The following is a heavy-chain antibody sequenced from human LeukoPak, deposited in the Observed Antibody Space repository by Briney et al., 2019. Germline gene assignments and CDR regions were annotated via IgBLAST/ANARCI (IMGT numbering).Heavy chain of an antibody. Sequence: GGSLRLSCAASGFTFSSYWMHWVRQAPGKGLVWVSRINTDGSSTSYADSVKGRFTISRDNAKNTLYLQMNSLSAEDTAVYYCARVTVGARGFDYWGQGTLVTVSS. J-gene: IGHJ4*02. CDR1: GFTFSSYW. D-gene: IGHD1-26*01. CDR3: ARVTVGARGFDY. CDR2: INTDGSST. V-gene: IGHV3-74*01.